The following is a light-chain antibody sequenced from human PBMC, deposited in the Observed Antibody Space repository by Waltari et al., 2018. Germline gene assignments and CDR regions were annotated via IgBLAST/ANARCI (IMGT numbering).Light chain of an antibody. V-gene: IGLV2-14*03. CDR1: SSDVGCYNY. Sequence: QSALTQPASVSGSPGQSITLSCPGTSSDVGCYNYVSWYQQHPGKAPKLMIYDVSYRPSGVSNRFSGSKSGNTASLTISGLQAEDEADYYCSSYITTNTLELFGGGTSLTVL. J-gene: IGLJ2*01. CDR2: DVS. CDR3: SSYITTNTLEL.